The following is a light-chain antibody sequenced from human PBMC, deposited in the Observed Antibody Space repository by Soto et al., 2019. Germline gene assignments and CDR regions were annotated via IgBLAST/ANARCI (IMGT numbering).Light chain of an antibody. V-gene: IGKV3-15*01. J-gene: IGKJ1*01. CDR3: QQYNNWPPWT. CDR2: GAS. Sequence: EIVMTQSPATLSVSPGKRATLXXRASQSVSSNLAWYQQKPGQAPRLXXYGASTRATGIPARFSGSGSGTEFTLTISSLQSEDFAVYYCQQYNNWPPWTFGQGTKVDIK. CDR1: QSVSSN.